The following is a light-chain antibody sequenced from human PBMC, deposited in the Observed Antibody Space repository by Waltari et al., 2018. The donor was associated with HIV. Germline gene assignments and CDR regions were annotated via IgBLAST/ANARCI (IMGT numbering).Light chain of an antibody. J-gene: IGLJ2*01. V-gene: IGLV2-14*01. Sequence: QSALTPPASVSGSPGPSITISCTGTSSDAGGYNHVSWYQQHPGKAPKLMIYYVSNRPSGVSNRFSGSKSGNTASLTISGLQAEDEADYYCSSYTSSSTLGVFGGGTKLTVL. CDR2: YVS. CDR1: SSDAGGYNH. CDR3: SSYTSSSTLGV.